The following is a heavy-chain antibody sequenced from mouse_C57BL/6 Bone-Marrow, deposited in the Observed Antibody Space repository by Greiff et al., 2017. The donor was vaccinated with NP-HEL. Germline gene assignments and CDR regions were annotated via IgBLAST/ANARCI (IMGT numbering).Heavy chain of an antibody. CDR3: ARDWYGNYDAMDY. J-gene: IGHJ4*01. CDR1: GFTFSSYA. V-gene: IGHV5-4*01. D-gene: IGHD2-10*02. CDR2: ISDGGSYT. Sequence: DVKLVESGGGLVKPGGSLKLSCAASGFTFSSYAMSWVRQTPEKRLEWVATISDGGSYTYYPDNVKGRFTISRDNAKNNLYLQMSHLKSEDTAMYYCARDWYGNYDAMDYRGQGTSVTVSS.